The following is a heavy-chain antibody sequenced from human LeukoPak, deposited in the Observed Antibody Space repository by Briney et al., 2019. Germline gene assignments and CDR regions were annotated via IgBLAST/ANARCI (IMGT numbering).Heavy chain of an antibody. CDR3: AREMDYDFWSGYYVDWFDP. Sequence: PSQTLSLTCTVSGGSISNGSYYWGWIRQPAGKGLEWIGRIYTSGSTNYNPSLKSRVTISVDTSKNQFSLKLSSVTAADTAVYYCAREMDYDFWSGYYVDWFDPWGQGTLVTVSS. V-gene: IGHV4-61*02. CDR1: GGSISNGSYY. CDR2: IYTSGST. J-gene: IGHJ5*02. D-gene: IGHD3-3*01.